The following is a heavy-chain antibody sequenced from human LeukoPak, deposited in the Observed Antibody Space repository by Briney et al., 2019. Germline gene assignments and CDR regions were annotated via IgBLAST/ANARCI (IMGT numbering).Heavy chain of an antibody. CDR1: GGSISHYY. V-gene: IGHV4-59*01. Sequence: SETLSLTCTVSGGSISHYYWSWIRQPPGKGLEWIGYIYYSGTTNYNPSLKSRVTISVDASKNQFSLKLNSVTAADTAVYYCAREDPQTKVPEGMDIWGQGTTVTVSS. D-gene: IGHD4/OR15-4a*01. CDR3: AREDPQTKVPEGMDI. J-gene: IGHJ6*02. CDR2: IYYSGTT.